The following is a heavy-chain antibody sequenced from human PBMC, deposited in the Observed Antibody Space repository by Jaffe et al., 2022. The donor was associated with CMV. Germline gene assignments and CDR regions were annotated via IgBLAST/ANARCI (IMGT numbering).Heavy chain of an antibody. CDR3: ARRRVGYGDYSPLFWYFDV. CDR1: GGSISSDY. V-gene: IGHV4-59*08. Sequence: QVQLQEAGPRLVKPSETLSLTCIVSGGSISSDYWSWIRQPPGKGLEWIGYSHYSGKTNYSPSLKGRVTISTDTSKNQISLRLTSVTAADTAVYHCARRRVGYGDYSPLFWYFDVWGRGTLVTVSS. CDR2: SHYSGKT. D-gene: IGHD4-17*01. J-gene: IGHJ2*01.